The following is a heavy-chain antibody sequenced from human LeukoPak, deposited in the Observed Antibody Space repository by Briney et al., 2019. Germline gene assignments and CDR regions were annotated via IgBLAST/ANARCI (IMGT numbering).Heavy chain of an antibody. J-gene: IGHJ3*02. CDR3: ARDKLPQFLEWSGAFDI. CDR1: GVPFNLYG. CDR2: IYSGGST. V-gene: IGHV3-66*01. D-gene: IGHD3-3*01. Sequence: GGSLRLSCAASGVPFNLYGMTWVRQAPGKGLEWVSVIYSGGSTYYADSVKGRFTISRDNAKNSLYLQMNSLRAEDTAVYYCARDKLPQFLEWSGAFDIWGQGTMVTVSS.